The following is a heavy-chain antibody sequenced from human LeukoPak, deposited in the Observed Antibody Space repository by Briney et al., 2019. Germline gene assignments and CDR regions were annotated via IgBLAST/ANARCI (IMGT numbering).Heavy chain of an antibody. V-gene: IGHV1-69*01. CDR3: AREVSGNSSWRVIEDYFDY. CDR2: IIPIFGTA. D-gene: IGHD6-13*01. J-gene: IGHJ4*02. Sequence: SVKVSCKASGGTFSSYAISWVRQAPGQGLEWMGGIIPIFGTANYAQKFQGRVTITADESTSTAYMELSSLRSEDTAVYYCAREVSGNSSWRVIEDYFDYWGQGTLVTVSS. CDR1: GGTFSSYA.